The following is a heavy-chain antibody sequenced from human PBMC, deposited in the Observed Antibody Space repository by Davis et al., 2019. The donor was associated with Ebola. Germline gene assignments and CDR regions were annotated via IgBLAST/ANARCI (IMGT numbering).Heavy chain of an antibody. D-gene: IGHD2-15*01. CDR1: GFTFSSYS. Sequence: GESLKISCAASGFTFSSYSMNWVRQAPGKGLEWVSSISSTSYYIYYADSLKGRFTISRDNAKNSLYLQMNSLRAEDTAVYYCARDLVVVVAANQGWYYGMDVWGKGTTVTVSS. J-gene: IGHJ6*04. CDR3: ARDLVVVVAANQGWYYGMDV. CDR2: ISSTSYYI. V-gene: IGHV3-21*01.